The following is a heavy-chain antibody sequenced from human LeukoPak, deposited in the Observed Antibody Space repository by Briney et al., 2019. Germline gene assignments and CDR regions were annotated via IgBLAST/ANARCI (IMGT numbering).Heavy chain of an antibody. J-gene: IGHJ6*03. D-gene: IGHD2-2*01. CDR1: GGSFSSYA. Sequence: ASVKVSCKASGGSFSSYAISWVRQSPGQALEWMGGIIPIFGTANYTQKFHGRVTRTADESKSTAYMELSSLRSEDTAVYYCARVSSVVVPAAMNYYYYYYMYVWGKGTTVTVSS. V-gene: IGHV1-69*01. CDR2: IIPIFGTA. CDR3: ARVSSVVVPAAMNYYYYYYMYV.